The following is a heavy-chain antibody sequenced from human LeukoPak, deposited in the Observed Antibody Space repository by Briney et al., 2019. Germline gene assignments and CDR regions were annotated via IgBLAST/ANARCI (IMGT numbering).Heavy chain of an antibody. CDR1: GASFSSGNYA. J-gene: IGHJ4*02. Sequence: SQTLSLTCAVSGASFSSGNYAWSWIRQPPGEGLEWIGYIYHSGSTHYNPSLKSRVTMSVDRSKNHFSLRLHSVTAADTAVYYCTRAPSGGTVIDYWGQGTLVTVSS. V-gene: IGHV4-30-2*01. CDR3: TRAPSGGTVIDY. CDR2: IYHSGST. D-gene: IGHD4-17*01.